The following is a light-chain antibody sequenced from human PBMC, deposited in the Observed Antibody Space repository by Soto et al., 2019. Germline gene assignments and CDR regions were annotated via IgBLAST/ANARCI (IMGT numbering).Light chain of an antibody. V-gene: IGKV1-5*03. J-gene: IGKJ1*01. CDR1: QSIRYW. CDR3: QHYNSYSEA. CDR2: KAS. Sequence: DIKMTQSPSTLSASVGDRATITCRASQSIRYWLACYQQKPGKAPKLLIYKASTLKSGVPSRFSGSGSGTEFTLTISSLQPDDFATYYCQHYNSYSEAFGQGTKVDI.